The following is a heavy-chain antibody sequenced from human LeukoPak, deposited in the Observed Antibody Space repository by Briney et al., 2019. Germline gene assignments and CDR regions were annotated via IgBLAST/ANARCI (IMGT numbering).Heavy chain of an antibody. J-gene: IGHJ4*02. D-gene: IGHD4-23*01. Sequence: ASVKVSCKASGYTFTSYYMHWVRQAPGQGLEWMGIINPSGGSTSYAQKFQGRVTMTTDTSTSTAYMELRSLRSDDTAVYYCARDGGYYDYWGQGTLVTVSS. V-gene: IGHV1-46*01. CDR3: ARDGGYYDY. CDR2: INPSGGST. CDR1: GYTFTSYY.